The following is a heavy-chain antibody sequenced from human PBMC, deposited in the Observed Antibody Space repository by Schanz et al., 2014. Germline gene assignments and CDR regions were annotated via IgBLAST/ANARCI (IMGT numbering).Heavy chain of an antibody. CDR3: ARDRGYCSGGSCLTFDY. Sequence: EVQLVESGGGLVQPGGSLRLSCAASGFTFSTYAMSWVRQAPGKGLEWVSSISHSGGSKYYADSVKGRFTISRDNSKNTLYLQMNTLRAEDTAVYYCARDRGYCSGGSCLTFDYWGQRTLVTVSS. CDR2: ISHSGGSK. D-gene: IGHD2-15*01. V-gene: IGHV3-23*04. CDR1: GFTFSTYA. J-gene: IGHJ4*02.